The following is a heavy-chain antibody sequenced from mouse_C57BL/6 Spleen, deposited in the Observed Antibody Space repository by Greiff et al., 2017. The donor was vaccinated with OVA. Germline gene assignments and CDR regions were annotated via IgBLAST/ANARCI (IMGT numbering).Heavy chain of an antibody. Sequence: QVQLQQSGPELVKPGASVKISCKASGYSFTSYYIHWVKQRPGQGLEWIGWIYPGSGNTKYNEKFKGKATLTADTSSSTAYVQLSSLTSEDSAVYYCARADYYAMDYWGQGTSVTVSS. CDR3: ARADYYAMDY. V-gene: IGHV1-66*01. CDR1: GYSFTSYY. J-gene: IGHJ4*01. CDR2: IYPGSGNT.